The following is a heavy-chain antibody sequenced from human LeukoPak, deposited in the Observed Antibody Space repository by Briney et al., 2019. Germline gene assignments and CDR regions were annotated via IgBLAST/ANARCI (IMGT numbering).Heavy chain of an antibody. J-gene: IGHJ4*02. V-gene: IGHV4-34*01. CDR2: INHSGST. D-gene: IGHD1-26*01. Sequence: SENLTLTCAVYGGSFSGYYWSWIRQPRGKGLEWIGEINHSGSTNCNPSLKSRVTISADTSKNQFSLKVISVTAADTAVYYCGRVERSGKYCFDYWGQGRLVSVSS. CDR1: GGSFSGYY. CDR3: GRVERSGKYCFDY.